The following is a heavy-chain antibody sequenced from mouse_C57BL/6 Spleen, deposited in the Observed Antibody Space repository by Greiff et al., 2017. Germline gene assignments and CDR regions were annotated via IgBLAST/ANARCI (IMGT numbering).Heavy chain of an antibody. Sequence: VKLVESGPGLVAPSQSLSITCTVSGFSLTSYAISWVRQPPGKGLAWLGVIWTGGGTNYNSALKSRLSISKENSKSQVFFIMNSLQTSDTARYYCAGRVTTDAMDYWGQGTLVTVSS. CDR3: AGRVTTDAMDY. CDR1: GFSLTSYA. CDR2: IWTGGGT. J-gene: IGHJ4*01. V-gene: IGHV2-9-1*01. D-gene: IGHD2-2*01.